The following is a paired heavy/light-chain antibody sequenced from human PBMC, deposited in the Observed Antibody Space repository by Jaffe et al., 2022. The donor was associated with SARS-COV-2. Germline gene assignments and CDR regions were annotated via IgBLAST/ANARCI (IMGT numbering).Heavy chain of an antibody. D-gene: IGHD6-13*01. Sequence: EVQLVESGGGLVQPGRSLRLSCAASGFSFDDYAMHWVRQAPGKGLEWVSGISWNSGSIAYADSVKGRFTISRDNAKNSLYLQMNSLRPEDTALYYCAKARGGSSWHSIGDYWGQGTLVTVSS. CDR2: ISWNSGSI. V-gene: IGHV3-9*01. CDR3: AKARGGSSWHSIGDY. J-gene: IGHJ4*02. CDR1: GFSFDDYA.
Light chain of an antibody. CDR2: EVS. V-gene: IGLV2-8*01. CDR1: SSDVGGYIY. J-gene: IGLJ3*02. CDR3: ISYAGSNHFGV. Sequence: QSALTQPPSASGSPGQSVTISCTGTSSDVGGYIYVSWYQQHPGKAPKLMIYEVSRRPSGVPDRFSGSRSGNTASLTVSGLQAEDEADYYCISYAGSNHFGVFGGGTKLTVL.